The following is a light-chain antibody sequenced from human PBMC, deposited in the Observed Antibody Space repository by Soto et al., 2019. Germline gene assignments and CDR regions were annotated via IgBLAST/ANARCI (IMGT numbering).Light chain of an antibody. V-gene: IGKV3-11*01. Sequence: ETVLTQSPATLSLSPGERATLSCRSSQSVSSYLAWYQQKPGQAPRLLIYDTSNRATGIPARFSGSGSGTDFTLTISSLDPEDFAVYYCQQRSDWPTFGGGTKVEIK. J-gene: IGKJ4*01. CDR3: QQRSDWPT. CDR1: QSVSSY. CDR2: DTS.